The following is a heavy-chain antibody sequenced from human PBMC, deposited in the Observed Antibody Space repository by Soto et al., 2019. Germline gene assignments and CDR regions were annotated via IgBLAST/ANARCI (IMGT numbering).Heavy chain of an antibody. J-gene: IGHJ4*02. V-gene: IGHV3-23*01. CDR2: ISGSGGST. Sequence: PGGSLRLSCAASGFTFSSYAMSWVRQATGKGLEWVSAISGSGGSTYYADSVKGRFTISRDNSKNTLYLQMNSLRAEDTAVYYCAKDSTAMVTVYVDYWGQGTLVTVSS. D-gene: IGHD5-18*01. CDR1: GFTFSSYA. CDR3: AKDSTAMVTVYVDY.